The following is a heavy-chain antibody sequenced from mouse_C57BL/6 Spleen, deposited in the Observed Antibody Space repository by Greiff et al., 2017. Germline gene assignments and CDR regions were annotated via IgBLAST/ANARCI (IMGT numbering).Heavy chain of an antibody. CDR2: INPSSGYT. CDR1: GYTFTSYT. Sequence: VQVVESGAELARPGASVKMSCKASGYTFTSYTMHWVKQRPGQGLEWIGYINPSSGYTKYNQKFKDKATLTADKSSSTAYMQLSSLTSEDSAVYYCASYSNYFDYWGQGTTLTVSS. V-gene: IGHV1-4*01. D-gene: IGHD2-5*01. CDR3: ASYSNYFDY. J-gene: IGHJ2*01.